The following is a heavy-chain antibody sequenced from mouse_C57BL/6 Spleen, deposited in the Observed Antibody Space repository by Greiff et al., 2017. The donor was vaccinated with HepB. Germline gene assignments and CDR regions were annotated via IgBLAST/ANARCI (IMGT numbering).Heavy chain of an antibody. CDR3: TSSSYSWFAY. CDR1: GYTFTDYE. J-gene: IGHJ3*01. CDR2: IDPETGGT. Sequence: VHLVESGAELVRPGASVTLSCKASGYTFTDYEMHWVKQTPVHGLEWIGAIDPETGGTAYNQKFKGKAILTADKSSSTAYMELRSLTSEDSAVYYCTSSSYSWFAYWGQGTLVTVSA. D-gene: IGHD1-1*01. V-gene: IGHV1-15*01.